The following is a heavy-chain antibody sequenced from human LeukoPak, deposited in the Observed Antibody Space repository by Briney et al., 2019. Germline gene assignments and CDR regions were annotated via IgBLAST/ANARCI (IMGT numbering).Heavy chain of an antibody. CDR2: IYYSGST. CDR3: AREILYDSSAYNV. J-gene: IGHJ4*02. V-gene: IGHV4-39*07. Sequence: SETLSLTCTVSGGSISSSSYYWGWIRQPPGKGLEWIGSIYYSGSTYYNPSLKSRVTISVDTSKNQFSLKLRSVTAADTAVYYCAREILYDSSAYNVWGQGTLVTVSP. D-gene: IGHD3-22*01. CDR1: GGSISSSSYY.